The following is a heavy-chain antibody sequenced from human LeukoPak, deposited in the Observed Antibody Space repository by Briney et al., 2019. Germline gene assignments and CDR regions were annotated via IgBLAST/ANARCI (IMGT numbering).Heavy chain of an antibody. V-gene: IGHV4-4*09. Sequence: SETLSLTCTVSGGSIRSQFWSWIRQPPGKGLGWIGYVYSSERVDYNPSLKSRVTVSVDTFKNEFSLSLTSVTAADTAVYYCARHHGSWTDWYFDLWGRGTLVIVSS. J-gene: IGHJ2*01. CDR1: GGSIRSQF. CDR2: VYSSERV. CDR3: ARHHGSWTDWYFDL. D-gene: IGHD6-13*01.